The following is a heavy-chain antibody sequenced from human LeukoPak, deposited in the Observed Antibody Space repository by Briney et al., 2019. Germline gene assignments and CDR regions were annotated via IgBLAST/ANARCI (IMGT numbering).Heavy chain of an antibody. CDR1: GFTFSSYW. Sequence: GGSLRLSCAASGFTFSSYWMSWVRQAPGKGLEWVANIKQDGSEKYYVDSVKGRFTISRDNAKNSLYLQMNSLRAEDTAVYYCARSAEQLVRTLPYYYYYYMDVWGKGTTVTVSS. CDR2: IKQDGSEK. V-gene: IGHV3-7*01. CDR3: ARSAEQLVRTLPYYYYYYMDV. D-gene: IGHD6-6*01. J-gene: IGHJ6*03.